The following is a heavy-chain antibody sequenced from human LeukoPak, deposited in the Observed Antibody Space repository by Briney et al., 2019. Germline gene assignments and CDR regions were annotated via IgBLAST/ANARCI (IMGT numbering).Heavy chain of an antibody. V-gene: IGHV4-34*01. CDR3: ARVGLGYCSRTSCLNWFDP. D-gene: IGHD2-2*01. CDR1: GGSFSGYY. Sequence: SETLSLTCAVYGGSFSGYYWSWIRQPPGKGLEWIGEINHSGSTNYNPSLKSRVTISVDTSKNQFSLKLSSVTAADTAVYYCARVGLGYCSRTSCLNWFDPWGQGTLVTVSS. J-gene: IGHJ5*02. CDR2: INHSGST.